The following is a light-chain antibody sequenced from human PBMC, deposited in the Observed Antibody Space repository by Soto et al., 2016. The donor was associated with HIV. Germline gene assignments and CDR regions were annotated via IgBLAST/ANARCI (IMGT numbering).Light chain of an antibody. Sequence: SYVLTQPPSVSVAPGKTARIPCGGNNIGSKSVHWYQQKPGQAPVLVVYDDSDRPPGIPERFSGSTSGNTATLTISRVEAGDEADYYCHVWDTSDVIFGGGTRLTVL. CDR2: DDS. CDR1: NIGSKS. V-gene: IGLV3-21*03. J-gene: IGLJ2*01. CDR3: HVWDTSDVI.